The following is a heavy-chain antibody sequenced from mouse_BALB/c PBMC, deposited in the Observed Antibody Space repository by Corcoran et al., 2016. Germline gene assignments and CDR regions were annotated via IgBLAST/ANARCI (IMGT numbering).Heavy chain of an antibody. Sequence: EVQLQQSGPELVKPGASVKISCKASGYSFTVYYMHWVKQSHVKSLEWIGRINPYNGATSYNQNFKDKASLTVDKSSSTAYMELHSLTSEDSAVYYCARSDRYDRFAYWGQGTLVTVSA. V-gene: IGHV1-26*01. CDR3: ARSDRYDRFAY. D-gene: IGHD2-14*01. J-gene: IGHJ3*01. CDR1: GYSFTVYY. CDR2: INPYNGAT.